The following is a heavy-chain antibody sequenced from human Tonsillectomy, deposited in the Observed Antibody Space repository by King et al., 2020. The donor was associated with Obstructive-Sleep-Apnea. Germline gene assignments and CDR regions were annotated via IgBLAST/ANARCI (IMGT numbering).Heavy chain of an antibody. CDR3: ARDYFDSSAYYPQPSDY. J-gene: IGHJ4*02. CDR2: ISGYNGNT. D-gene: IGHD3-22*01. Sequence: VQLVESGTEVKKPGASVKVSCKASGYTFTSYGISWVRQAPGQGLEWMGWISGYNGNTNYAQKVQGRVTMTTDTSTSTAYMELRSLRSDDTAVYYCARDYFDSSAYYPQPSDYWGQGTLVTVSS. CDR1: GYTFTSYG. V-gene: IGHV1-18*04.